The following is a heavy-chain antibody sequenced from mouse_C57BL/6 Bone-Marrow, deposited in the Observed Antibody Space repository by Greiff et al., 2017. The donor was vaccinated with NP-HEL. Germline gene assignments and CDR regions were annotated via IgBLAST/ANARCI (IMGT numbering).Heavy chain of an antibody. Sequence: EVQLQQSGAELVRPGASVKLSCTVSGFNITDDYMHWVKQRPEQGLEWIGWIDPENGGTKYVSKFQGKATITADTSSNTAYLQLSSLTSEDTAVYYCTTGGSSPYAMDYWGQGTSVTVSS. CDR3: TTGGSSPYAMDY. D-gene: IGHD1-1*01. CDR2: IDPENGGT. J-gene: IGHJ4*01. CDR1: GFNITDDY. V-gene: IGHV14-4*01.